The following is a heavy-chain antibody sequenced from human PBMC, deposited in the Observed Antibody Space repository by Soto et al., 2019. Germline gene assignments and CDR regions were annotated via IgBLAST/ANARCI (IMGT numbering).Heavy chain of an antibody. CDR2: INAGNGNT. V-gene: IGHV1-3*01. CDR1: EYPFTRYT. Sequence: ASVKVSFKTSEYPFTRYTIHWVRQAPGQRLEWVGCINAGNGNTRYSQKFQDRVTITRDTSATTAYMELSNLRSEDSALYYCTRDAGGSFYSYRHFDSWGPGTLVTVS. CDR3: TRDAGGSFYSYRHFDS. D-gene: IGHD1-26*01. J-gene: IGHJ4*02.